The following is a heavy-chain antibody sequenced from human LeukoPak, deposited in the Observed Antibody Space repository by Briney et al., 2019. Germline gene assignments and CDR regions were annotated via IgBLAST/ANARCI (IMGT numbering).Heavy chain of an antibody. CDR1: GFTFTSYG. CDR3: ARAFVDILTGYSQDNWFDP. Sequence: GTSLRLFCAASGFTFTSYGMHWVRQSPGKGLEWVALITYDGCYKYYSDSVKGRFTISSDTSKNTLYLQMNSLRAEDTAVYYCARAFVDILTGYSQDNWFDPWGQGTLVTVSS. D-gene: IGHD3-9*01. V-gene: IGHV3-30*03. CDR2: ITYDGCYK. J-gene: IGHJ5*02.